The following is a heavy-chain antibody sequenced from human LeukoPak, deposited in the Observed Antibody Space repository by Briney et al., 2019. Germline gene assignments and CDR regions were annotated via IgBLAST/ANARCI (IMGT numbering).Heavy chain of an antibody. CDR3: ASHKY. Sequence: TGGSLRLSCAASGFTFSSYLMSWVRQAPGKGLEWVANIKKDGSEKYYVDSVKGRFTISRDNTKNSLYLQMNSLRAEDTAVYYRASHKYWGQGTLVTVSS. CDR2: IKKDGSEK. CDR1: GFTFSSYL. V-gene: IGHV3-7*01. J-gene: IGHJ4*02.